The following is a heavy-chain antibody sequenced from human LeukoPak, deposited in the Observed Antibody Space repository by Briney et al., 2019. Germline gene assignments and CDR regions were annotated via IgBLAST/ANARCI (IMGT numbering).Heavy chain of an antibody. V-gene: IGHV3-53*01. Sequence: PGGSLRLSCAASGFTVSSNYMSWVRQAPGKGLEWVSVIYSGGSTYYADSVKGRFTISRDNAKNSLYLQMNSLRAEDTAVYYCARDRRDFWSGLFLDWGQGTLVTVSS. D-gene: IGHD3-3*01. CDR2: IYSGGST. J-gene: IGHJ4*02. CDR3: ARDRRDFWSGLFLD. CDR1: GFTVSSNY.